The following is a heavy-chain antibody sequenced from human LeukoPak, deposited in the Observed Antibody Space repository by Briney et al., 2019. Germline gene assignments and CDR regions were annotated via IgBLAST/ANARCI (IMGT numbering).Heavy chain of an antibody. Sequence: GGSLRLSCGASGFVFDDYDMHWVRQAPGKGLEWVAFIRSDGYHTYYTDSVKGRFIITRDNFKNTLYLQMNSLRLEDMAVYYCAKPSGSGVDYWGRGTRVTVSS. CDR1: GFVFDDYD. CDR3: AKPSGSGVDY. J-gene: IGHJ4*02. CDR2: IRSDGYHT. V-gene: IGHV3-30*02. D-gene: IGHD1-26*01.